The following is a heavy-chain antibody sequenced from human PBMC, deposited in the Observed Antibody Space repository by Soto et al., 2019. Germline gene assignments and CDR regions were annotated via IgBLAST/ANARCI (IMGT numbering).Heavy chain of an antibody. V-gene: IGHV4-30-2*01. J-gene: IGHJ4*02. Sequence: QLQLQESGSGQVKPSQTLSLTCVVSGGSVTSGGHSWSWIRQPPGKGLEWLGSIYQAKSAYYNPSLRSRVPISVDKSNNQVSLRVTSVTAADTAVYYCARGDTRLGELSHDFWGQGTLVTVSS. CDR2: IYQAKSA. CDR1: GGSVTSGGHS. CDR3: ARGDTRLGELSHDF. D-gene: IGHD3-16*02.